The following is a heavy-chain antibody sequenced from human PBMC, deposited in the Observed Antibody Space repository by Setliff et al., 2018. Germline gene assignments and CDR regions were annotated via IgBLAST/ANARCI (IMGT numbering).Heavy chain of an antibody. D-gene: IGHD3-22*01. CDR3: ARDPNSSGDYWYFDL. CDR2: ISSSGSKI. V-gene: IGHV3-48*03. CDR1: GFTFSSYE. J-gene: IGHJ2*01. Sequence: QPGGSLRLSCAASGFTFSSYEMNWVRQAPGKGLEWVSYISSSGSKIYYADSVKGRFTISRDNAKNSLDLQMNSLRAEDTAVYYCARDPNSSGDYWYFDLWGRGTLVTVSS.